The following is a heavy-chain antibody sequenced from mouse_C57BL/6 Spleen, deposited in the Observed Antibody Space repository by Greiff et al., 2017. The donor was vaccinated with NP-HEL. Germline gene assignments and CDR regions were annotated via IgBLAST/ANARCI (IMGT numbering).Heavy chain of an antibody. D-gene: IGHD1-1*01. CDR1: GYTFTSYW. Sequence: QVQLQQPGAELVKPGASVKMSCKASGYTFTSYWITWVKQRPGQGLEWIGDIYPGSGSTNYNEKFKSKATLTVDTSSSTAYMQLSSLTSEDSAVYYCARKGDLYYGSSSIDYWGQGTTLTVSS. J-gene: IGHJ2*01. CDR3: ARKGDLYYGSSSIDY. CDR2: IYPGSGST. V-gene: IGHV1-55*01.